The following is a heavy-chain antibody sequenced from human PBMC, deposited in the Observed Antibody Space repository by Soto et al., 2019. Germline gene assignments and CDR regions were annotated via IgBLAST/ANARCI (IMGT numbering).Heavy chain of an antibody. J-gene: IGHJ4*02. CDR2: SYYSGTT. D-gene: IGHD4-17*01. V-gene: IGHV4-31*03. CDR3: ARIPYGDYVGSY. Sequence: QVRLQESGPGLVKPSQTLSLTCTVSGASISSGGYYWSWIRQHPGKGLELHGYSYYSGTTYYNPSLGSRIAISVDTSNQFSLKLSSVTAADTAVYYCARIPYGDYVGSYWGQGTRVTVSS. CDR1: GASISSGGYY.